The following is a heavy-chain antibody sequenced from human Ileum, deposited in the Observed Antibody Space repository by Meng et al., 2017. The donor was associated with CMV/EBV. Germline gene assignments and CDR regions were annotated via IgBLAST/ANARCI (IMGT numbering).Heavy chain of an antibody. CDR1: GFIFSDYS. J-gene: IGHJ5*02. CDR2: ISTSGTTI. Sequence: LRLSCAASGFIFSDYSMDWVRQAPGKGLEWISYISTSGTTIHYADSVKGRFSISRDNANNLLYLQMNSLRVDDTAVYYCARRNWFDPWGQGTLVTVSS. CDR3: ARRNWFDP. V-gene: IGHV3-11*01.